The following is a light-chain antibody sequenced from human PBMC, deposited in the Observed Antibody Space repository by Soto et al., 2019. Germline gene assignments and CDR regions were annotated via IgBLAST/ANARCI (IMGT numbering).Light chain of an antibody. CDR1: ETITNND. V-gene: IGKV3-20*01. J-gene: IGKJ2*01. CDR3: HHYGSSPPYT. CDR2: GAS. Sequence: EIVLMQSPDILSLSPGERATVSCRASETITNNDLARYQQKPGQAPRLLLYGASTRPTGIPDRFSGSGSVTDFTLTIDRLEPEDFAVYFCHHYGSSPPYTFGQGTKLDIK.